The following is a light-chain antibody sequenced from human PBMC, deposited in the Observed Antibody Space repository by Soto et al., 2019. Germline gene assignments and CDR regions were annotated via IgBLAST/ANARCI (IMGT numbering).Light chain of an antibody. CDR3: SSYAGSSTLYV. Sequence: QSALTQRASVSGSPGQSITISCTGTSSDVGGYNYVSWYQQHPGKAPKLIIYDVSVRPSGVSNRFSGSKSGNTASLTISGLQAEDEADYYCSSYAGSSTLYVFGTGTKVTVL. V-gene: IGLV2-14*01. CDR2: DVS. CDR1: SSDVGGYNY. J-gene: IGLJ1*01.